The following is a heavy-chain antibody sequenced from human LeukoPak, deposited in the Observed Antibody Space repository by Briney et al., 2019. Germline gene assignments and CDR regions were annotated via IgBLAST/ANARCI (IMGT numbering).Heavy chain of an antibody. CDR1: GFTFSSYA. J-gene: IGHJ6*03. Sequence: GGSLRLSCAASGFTFSSYAMSWVRQAPGKGLEWVSAISGSGGSTYYADSVKGRFTISRDNSKNTLYLQMNSLRAEDTAVYYCAKVTMVRGVMGYYYYMDVWGKGTTVTISS. CDR2: ISGSGGST. V-gene: IGHV3-23*01. D-gene: IGHD3-10*01. CDR3: AKVTMVRGVMGYYYYMDV.